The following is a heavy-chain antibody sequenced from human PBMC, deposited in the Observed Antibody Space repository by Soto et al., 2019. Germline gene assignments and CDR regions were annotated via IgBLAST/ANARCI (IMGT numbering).Heavy chain of an antibody. Sequence: PGGPLRLSCAASGFTFTNYWMHWVRQVPGKGLVWVSRIDGVGTGTSYSDSVRGRFTISRDNAENTLYLQMNSLRAEDTAVYYFTTVFESWGQGTPVTVSS. CDR2: IDGVGTGT. D-gene: IGHD3-3*01. CDR3: TTVFES. V-gene: IGHV3-74*01. J-gene: IGHJ1*01. CDR1: GFTFTNYW.